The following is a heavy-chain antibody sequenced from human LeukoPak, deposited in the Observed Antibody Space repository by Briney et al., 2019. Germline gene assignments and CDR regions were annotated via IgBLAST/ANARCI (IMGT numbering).Heavy chain of an antibody. CDR2: IYYSGST. Sequence: SSETLSLTCTVSGGSISSYYWSWIRQPPGKGLEWIGYIYYSGSTNYNPSLKSRVTISVDTSKNQFSLKLSSVTAAVTAVYYCARRYCSGGSCYSALDYWGQGALVTVSS. CDR1: GGSISSYY. CDR3: ARRYCSGGSCYSALDY. V-gene: IGHV4-59*01. J-gene: IGHJ4*02. D-gene: IGHD2-15*01.